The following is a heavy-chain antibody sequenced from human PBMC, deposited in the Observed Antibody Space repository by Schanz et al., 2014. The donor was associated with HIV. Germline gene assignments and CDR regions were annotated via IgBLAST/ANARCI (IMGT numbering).Heavy chain of an antibody. V-gene: IGHV3-23*01. Sequence: EVKLSESGGGLVQPGGSLRLSCVASGFTFSTYAMSWVRQAPGKGLEWVSGRRGSDDSTFYADSVKGRFTISRDNPKNTLYLQMNSLRAEDTAIYYCASGPLYYFDYWGQGTLVTVSS. J-gene: IGHJ4*02. D-gene: IGHD5-12*01. CDR2: RRGSDDST. CDR1: GFTFSTYA. CDR3: ASGPLYYFDY.